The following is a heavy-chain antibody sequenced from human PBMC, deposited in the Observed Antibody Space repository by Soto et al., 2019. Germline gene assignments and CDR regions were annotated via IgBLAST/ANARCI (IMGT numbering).Heavy chain of an antibody. J-gene: IGHJ6*02. CDR1: GYTITELS. CDR3: APDSDFYPYLQIVGARYGMDV. V-gene: IGHV1-24*01. D-gene: IGHD1-26*01. CDR2: FDPEDGET. Sequence: VQLVQSGAEVKKPGASVKVSCTVSGYTITELSMHWVRQAPGKWIEWMGWFDPEDGETIYAQKFQGRVSMTEDTSTDTAYMELSSLRSEDSAVYYFAPDSDFYPYLQIVGARYGMDVWCQGTTGTVSS.